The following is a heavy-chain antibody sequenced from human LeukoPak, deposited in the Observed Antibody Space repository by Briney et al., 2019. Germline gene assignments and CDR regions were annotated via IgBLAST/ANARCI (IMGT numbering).Heavy chain of an antibody. CDR1: GFSLSNYG. CDR2: LLYDGNTK. CDR3: ARDHRPEIQYYYMDV. V-gene: IGHV3-33*01. J-gene: IGHJ6*03. Sequence: PGGSLRLSCAPSGFSLSNYGMHWVRQAPGKGLEWVAALLYDGNTKHYADSVKGRFTISRDISKNTFYLQMNSLTAEDTAVYYCARDHRPEIQYYYMDVWGKGTTVAVS. D-gene: IGHD1-14*01.